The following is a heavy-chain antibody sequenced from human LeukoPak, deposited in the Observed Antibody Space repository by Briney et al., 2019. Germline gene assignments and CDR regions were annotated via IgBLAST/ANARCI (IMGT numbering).Heavy chain of an antibody. D-gene: IGHD2-15*01. CDR2: IYHDGGT. CDR3: VGNGYYSLDN. CDR1: GGSFSGYY. V-gene: IGHV4-34*01. J-gene: IGHJ4*02. Sequence: SETLSLTCAVYGGSFSGYYWSWIRQPPGKGLEWIGEIYHDGGTNFNPSLKSRVTISVDKSKNQFSLNLNSVTAADTAVYYCVGNGYYSLDNWGQGTLVTVSS.